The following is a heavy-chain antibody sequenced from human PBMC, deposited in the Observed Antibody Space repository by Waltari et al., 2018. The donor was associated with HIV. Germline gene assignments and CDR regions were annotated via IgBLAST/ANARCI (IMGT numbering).Heavy chain of an antibody. CDR1: GYNFINFD. V-gene: IGHV1-8*02. Sequence: QVHLVQSGPEVKRPGASVKISCKAYGYNFINFDVNWVRQAAGQGLEWLGWMNPNSGNTASPYIFEERVTMTRDVSTDTAYLEMSGLTPEDTAIYYCARNSSGKGNRYFYYGLDVWGQGTPVTV. D-gene: IGHD3-22*01. J-gene: IGHJ6*02. CDR2: MNPNSGNT. CDR3: ARNSSGKGNRYFYYGLDV.